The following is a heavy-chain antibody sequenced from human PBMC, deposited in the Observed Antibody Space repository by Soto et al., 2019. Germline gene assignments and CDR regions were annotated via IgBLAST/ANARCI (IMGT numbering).Heavy chain of an antibody. D-gene: IGHD6-13*01. CDR3: ARGDGTGLHSSGWSPRF. CDR2: ISSGSTYF. V-gene: IGHV3-21*01. J-gene: IGHJ4*02. Sequence: EVQLVESWGGLVKSGGSLTLSCAASGFTFSISTMIWVRQAPGKRLEWVSSISSGSTYFYYADSVKGRFSISRDNAKRSLFLQMNSLRVEDTAVYYCARGDGTGLHSSGWSPRFWGQGTLVTVSS. CDR1: GFTFSIST.